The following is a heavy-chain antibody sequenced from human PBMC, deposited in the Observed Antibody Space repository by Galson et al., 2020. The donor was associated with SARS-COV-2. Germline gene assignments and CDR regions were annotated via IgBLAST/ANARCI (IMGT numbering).Heavy chain of an antibody. V-gene: IGHV3-33*01. CDR2: IFYDGSDK. Sequence: GESLKISCAASGFTFSSHAIHWVRQAPGKGLEWVAQIFYDGSDKYYGDSVKGRFTISRDSSKNMAYLQMNNLKVDDTAVYYCARDGQLSSGWAFDYWGQGTLVTVSS. CDR3: ARDGQLSSGWAFDY. J-gene: IGHJ4*02. CDR1: GFTFSSHA. D-gene: IGHD6-19*01.